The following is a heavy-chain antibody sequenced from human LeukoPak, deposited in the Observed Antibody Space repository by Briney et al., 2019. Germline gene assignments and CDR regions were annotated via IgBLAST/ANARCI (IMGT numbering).Heavy chain of an antibody. Sequence: SVKVSCKASGGTFSSYAISWARQAPGQGLEWMGGIIPIFGTANYAQKFQGRVTITTDESTSTAYMELSSLRSEDTAVYYCAREGAAIGFSEYYFDYWGQGTLVTVSS. D-gene: IGHD2-2*02. CDR2: IIPIFGTA. CDR3: AREGAAIGFSEYYFDY. CDR1: GGTFSSYA. J-gene: IGHJ4*02. V-gene: IGHV1-69*05.